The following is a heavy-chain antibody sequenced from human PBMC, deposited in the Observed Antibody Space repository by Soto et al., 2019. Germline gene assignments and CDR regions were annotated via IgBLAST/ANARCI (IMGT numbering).Heavy chain of an antibody. CDR3: ARDYYRFNSGYGFSMDV. D-gene: IGHD5-12*01. Sequence: HGGSLRLSCAASGLRFRISVVHGARQAPGKGLEWVAVISYDGSNKYYADSVKGRFTISRDNSKNTLYLQMNSLRAEDTAVYYCARDYYRFNSGYGFSMDVWGQGTTVTVSS. CDR2: ISYDGSNK. V-gene: IGHV3-30-3*01. CDR1: GLRFRISV. J-gene: IGHJ6*02.